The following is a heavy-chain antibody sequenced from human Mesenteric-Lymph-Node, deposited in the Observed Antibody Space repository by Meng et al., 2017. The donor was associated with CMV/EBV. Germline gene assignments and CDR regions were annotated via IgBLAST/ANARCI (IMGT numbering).Heavy chain of an antibody. CDR2: IRSKANSYAT. J-gene: IGHJ4*02. V-gene: IGHV3-73*01. D-gene: IGHD2-21*01. Sequence: GESLKISCAASGFTFSGSAMHWVRQASGKGLEWVGRIRSKANSYATAYAASVKGRFTISRDDSKNTAYLQMNSLRAEDTAVYYCAKAGQSRTYSFYFDYWGQGTLVTVSS. CDR3: AKAGQSRTYSFYFDY. CDR1: GFTFSGSA.